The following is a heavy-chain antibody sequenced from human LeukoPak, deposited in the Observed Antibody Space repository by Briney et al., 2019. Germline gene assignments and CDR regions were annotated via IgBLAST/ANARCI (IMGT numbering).Heavy chain of an antibody. V-gene: IGHV3-7*03. J-gene: IGHJ4*02. CDR2: IKQDGSEK. CDR3: TRDPRHLDY. Sequence: GGSLRLSCAASGFTFSSYWMSWVRQAPGKGLEWVANIKQDGSEKYYVDSVKGRLTISRDNAKNSLYVQMNNVRADDTDVYYCTRDPRHLDYWGQGTLVTVSS. CDR1: GFTFSSYW.